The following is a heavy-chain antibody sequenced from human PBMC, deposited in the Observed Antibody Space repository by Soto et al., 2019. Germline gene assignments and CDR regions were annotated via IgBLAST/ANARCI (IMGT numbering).Heavy chain of an antibody. CDR1: GFTFSSYG. Sequence: QVQLVESGGGVVQPGRSLRLSGVGSGFTFSSYGMHWVRQARGKGLEWLAVISFDGNYKYHADSVKGRFTISRDNSKNTLFLEMSSLRPEDTAVYSCVKDNLHSGSYENRSFDLRGRGPLVTVSS. J-gene: IGHJ2*01. V-gene: IGHV3-30*18. D-gene: IGHD1-26*01. CDR3: VKDNLHSGSYENRSFDL. CDR2: ISFDGNYK.